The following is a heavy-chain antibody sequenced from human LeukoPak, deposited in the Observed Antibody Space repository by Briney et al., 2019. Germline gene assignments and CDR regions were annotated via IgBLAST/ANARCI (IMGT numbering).Heavy chain of an antibody. CDR2: ISIYNGNT. CDR1: GYTFTSYG. J-gene: IGHJ4*02. CDR3: ARGRFLEWLLYL. Sequence: ASVKVSCKASGYTFTSYGITWVRRAPGQGLEWMGWISIYNGNTNYVQKLQGRVTMTTDTSTSTAYMELRSLRFDDTAVYYCARGRFLEWLLYLWGQGTLVTVSS. D-gene: IGHD3-3*01. V-gene: IGHV1-18*01.